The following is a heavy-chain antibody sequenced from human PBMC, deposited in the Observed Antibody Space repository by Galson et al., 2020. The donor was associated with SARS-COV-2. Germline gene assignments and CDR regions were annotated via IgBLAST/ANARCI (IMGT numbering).Heavy chain of an antibody. Sequence: GESLKISCAASGFTFSSYAMHWVRQAPGKGLEWVAVIPYAGSNKYYADSVKGRFTISRDNSKNTLYLQMNSLRAEDTAVYYCARDPDILTGYYGAFDIWGQVTMVTVSS. CDR1: GFTFSSYA. CDR2: IPYAGSNK. CDR3: ARDPDILTGYYGAFDI. V-gene: IGHV3-30-3*01. J-gene: IGHJ3*02. D-gene: IGHD3-9*01.